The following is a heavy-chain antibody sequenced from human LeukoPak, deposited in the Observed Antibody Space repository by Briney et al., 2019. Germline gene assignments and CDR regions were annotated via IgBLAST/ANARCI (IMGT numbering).Heavy chain of an antibody. CDR2: VVVDSGNT. CDR1: GFTFRSSA. Sequence: SVKVSCKASGFTFRSSAVQWVRQARGQRLEWIGWVVVDSGNTNYAQKFQERVTITRDTSTSTAYMEVSSLRAEDTAVYYCARTTDGDHGEFDPWGQGTLVTVSS. V-gene: IGHV1-58*01. D-gene: IGHD4-17*01. CDR3: ARTTDGDHGEFDP. J-gene: IGHJ5*02.